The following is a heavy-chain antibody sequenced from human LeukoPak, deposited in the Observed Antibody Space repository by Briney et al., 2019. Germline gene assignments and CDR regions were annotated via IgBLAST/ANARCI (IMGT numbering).Heavy chain of an antibody. V-gene: IGHV3-53*01. Sequence: GGSLRLSCAAPGFTVSSNYMSWVRQAPGKGLEWVSVIYSGGSTYYADSVKGRFTISRDNSKNTLYLQMNSLRAEDTAVYYCARDGPDCSGGSCYGYWGQGTLVTVSS. CDR2: IYSGGST. J-gene: IGHJ4*02. CDR1: GFTVSSNY. CDR3: ARDGPDCSGGSCYGY. D-gene: IGHD2-15*01.